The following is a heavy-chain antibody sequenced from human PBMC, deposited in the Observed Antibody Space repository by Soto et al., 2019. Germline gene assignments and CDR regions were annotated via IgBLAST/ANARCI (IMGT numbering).Heavy chain of an antibody. J-gene: IGHJ5*02. V-gene: IGHV1-18*01. D-gene: IGHD5-18*01. CDR3: ARERTGYSYAGP. Sequence: GASVKVSCKASGGTFSSYAISWVRQAPGQGLEWMGWISAYNGNTNYAQKLQGRVTMTTDTSTSTAYMELRSLRSDDTAVYYCARERTGYSYAGPWGQGTLVTVSS. CDR1: GGTFSSYA. CDR2: ISAYNGNT.